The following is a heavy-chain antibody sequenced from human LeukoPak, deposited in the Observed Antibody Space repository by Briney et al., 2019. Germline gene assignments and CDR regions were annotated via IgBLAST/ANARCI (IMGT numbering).Heavy chain of an antibody. J-gene: IGHJ4*02. CDR1: GYTFSNYT. D-gene: IGHD3-22*01. CDR2: IDTNTGNP. CDR3: TRGRDTTGYFVY. Sequence: GASVKVPCTASGYTFSNYTINWVRLAPGQGLEWMGWIDTNTGNPTYAQGFAGRFVFSLDTSVTTTYLQISSLKAEDTAVYYCTRGRDTTGYFVYWGQGTLVTVSS. V-gene: IGHV7-4-1*02.